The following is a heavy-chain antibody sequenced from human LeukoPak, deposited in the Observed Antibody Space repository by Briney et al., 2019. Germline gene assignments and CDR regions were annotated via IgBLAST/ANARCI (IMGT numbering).Heavy chain of an antibody. CDR3: AKDYKCEL. J-gene: IGHJ4*02. CDR2: ISDSGAGT. CDR1: GFTFSHYA. V-gene: IGHV3-23*01. Sequence: GGSLRLSCAASGFTFSHYAMSWVPQAPGKGLEWFSAISDSGAGTNYADSVKGRFTISRDNSKNTLYLQMNSLRAGDTAIYYCAKDYKCELWGQGTLVTVSS. D-gene: IGHD3-10*01.